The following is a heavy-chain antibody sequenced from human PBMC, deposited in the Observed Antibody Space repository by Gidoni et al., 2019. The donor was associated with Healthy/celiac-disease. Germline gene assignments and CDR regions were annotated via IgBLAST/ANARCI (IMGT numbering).Heavy chain of an antibody. J-gene: IGHJ4*02. V-gene: IGHV3-30*02. Sequence: QVQLVASGAGVVQPGGSLRLSWAASGFTFSSNGMHWVRQAPGKGLEWVAIIRYDGSNKYYADSVKGRFTISRDNSKNTLYLQMNSLRAEDTAVYYCAKDRSGEMATTYFDYWGQGTLVTVSS. CDR3: AKDRSGEMATTYFDY. CDR2: IRYDGSNK. D-gene: IGHD5-12*01. CDR1: GFTFSSNG.